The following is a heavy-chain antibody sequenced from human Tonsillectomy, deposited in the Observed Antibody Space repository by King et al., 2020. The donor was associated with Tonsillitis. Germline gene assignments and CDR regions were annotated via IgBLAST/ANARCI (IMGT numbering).Heavy chain of an antibody. J-gene: IGHJ3*02. V-gene: IGHV1-46*01. CDR1: GYTFTNXQ. CDR3: ARXXAVXGIPDAXDI. Sequence: VQLVESGAEVKKPGASVKVSCKASGYTFTNXQMHWVRQAPGQGLEWMGISKSNGGATNYAQKFQGRVTMTRDTSTSTLYMELSSLRSEDTAMYYCARXXAVXGIPDAXDIXGXGTMVTXXS. D-gene: IGHD6-19*01. CDR2: SKSNGGAT.